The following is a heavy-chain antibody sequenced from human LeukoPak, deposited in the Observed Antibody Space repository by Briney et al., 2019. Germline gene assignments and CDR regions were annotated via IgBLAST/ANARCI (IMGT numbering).Heavy chain of an antibody. CDR3: ARYDNYYFGY. D-gene: IGHD1-1*01. Sequence: SETLSLTCTVSGGSISSYYWSWIRQPPGKGLEWIGYIYYSGSTNYNPSLKSRVTISVDTSKNQFSLKLSSVTAADTAVYYCARYDNYYFGYWGQGTLVTVSS. V-gene: IGHV4-59*08. CDR2: IYYSGST. J-gene: IGHJ4*02. CDR1: GGSISSYY.